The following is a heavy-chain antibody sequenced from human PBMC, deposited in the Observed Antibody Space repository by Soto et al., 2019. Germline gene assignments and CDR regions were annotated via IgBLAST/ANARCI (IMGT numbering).Heavy chain of an antibody. V-gene: IGHV4-30-4*01. CDR1: GDSINNGDYY. Sequence: SGTLSVTYSVSGDSINNGDYYWNWIRQPPGKGLEWIGYIYYTGSTDYNPSLKSRVTISVDTSESQFSLKLSSVTAADPAFFFCAGQSLGGPRTFFDSGGQGPLVPVS. CDR2: IYYTGST. D-gene: IGHD3-16*01. CDR3: AGQSLGGPRTFFDS. J-gene: IGHJ4*02.